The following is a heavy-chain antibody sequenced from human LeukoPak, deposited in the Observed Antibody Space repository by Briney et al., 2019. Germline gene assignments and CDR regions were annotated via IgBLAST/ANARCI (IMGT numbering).Heavy chain of an antibody. J-gene: IGHJ4*02. Sequence: ASVKVSCKASGYTFTTYGISWVRQAPGQGLEWMGWISTDSGNTNYAQKLQGRVTMTTDTSTSTAYMELRSLRSDDTAVYYCARSPAVAATRVDYWGQGTLVTVSS. V-gene: IGHV1-18*01. CDR3: ARSPAVAATRVDY. CDR2: ISTDSGNT. D-gene: IGHD6-19*01. CDR1: GYTFTTYG.